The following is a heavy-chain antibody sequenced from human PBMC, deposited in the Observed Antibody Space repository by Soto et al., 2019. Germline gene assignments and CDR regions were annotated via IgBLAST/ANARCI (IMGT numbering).Heavy chain of an antibody. Sequence: SETLSLTCTVSGGSISSGGYYWSWIRQHPGKGLEWIGYIYYSGSTYYNPSLKSRVTISVDTSKNQFSLKLSSVTAADTAVYYCARARRNSITMSGDAFDIWGQGTMVTVSS. D-gene: IGHD3-22*01. CDR1: GGSISSGGYY. CDR2: IYYSGST. V-gene: IGHV4-31*03. J-gene: IGHJ3*02. CDR3: ARARRNSITMSGDAFDI.